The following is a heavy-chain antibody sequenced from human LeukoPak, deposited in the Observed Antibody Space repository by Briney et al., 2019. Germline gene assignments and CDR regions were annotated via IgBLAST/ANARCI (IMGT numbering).Heavy chain of an antibody. CDR3: AREGANYYYGMDV. CDR1: GFTFSNYE. CDR2: ISSGGGSI. V-gene: IGHV3-48*03. Sequence: GGSLRLSCAASGFTFSNYEMNWVRQAPGKGLEWVSFISSGGGSIYYADSVKGRFTISRDNVKNSLFWQMNSLRAEDTAVYYCAREGANYYYGMDVWGQGTTVAVSS. J-gene: IGHJ6*02.